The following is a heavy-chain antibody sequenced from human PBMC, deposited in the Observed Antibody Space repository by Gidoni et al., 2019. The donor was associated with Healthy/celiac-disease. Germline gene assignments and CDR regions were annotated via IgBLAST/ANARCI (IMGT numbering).Heavy chain of an antibody. CDR2: ISYDGSNK. J-gene: IGHJ6*02. V-gene: IGHV3-30*18. CDR1: GFTFSSYG. D-gene: IGHD2-15*01. Sequence: QVQLVESGGGVVQPGRSLRLSCAASGFTFSSYGMPWVRQAPGKGLEWVAVISYDGSNKYYADSVKGRFTISRDNSKNTLYLQMNSLRAEDTAVYYCAKDFFGVVVVAAMLTPRSQDYYYYGMDVWGQGTTVTVSS. CDR3: AKDFFGVVVVAAMLTPRSQDYYYYGMDV.